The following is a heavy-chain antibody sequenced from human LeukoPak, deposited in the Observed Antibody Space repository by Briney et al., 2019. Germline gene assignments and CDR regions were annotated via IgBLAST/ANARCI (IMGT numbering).Heavy chain of an antibody. V-gene: IGHV3-64*01. CDR3: ARDRDRKRLSYYYMDV. D-gene: IGHD1-14*01. CDR1: GFTFSSYA. CDR2: ISSNGGST. Sequence: PGGSLRLSCAASGFTFSSYAMHWVRQAPGKGLEYVSAISSNGGSTYYANSVMGRFTISRDNSKNTLYLQMGSLRAEDMAVYYCARDRDRKRLSYYYMDVWGKGTTVTVSS. J-gene: IGHJ6*03.